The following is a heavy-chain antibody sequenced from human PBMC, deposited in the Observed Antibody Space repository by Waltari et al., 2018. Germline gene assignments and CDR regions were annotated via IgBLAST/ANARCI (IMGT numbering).Heavy chain of an antibody. CDR2: INPSGGST. CDR3: ARDRRRGYSYGRDAFDI. CDR1: GYTFTSYY. V-gene: IGHV1-46*01. J-gene: IGHJ3*02. Sequence: QVQLVQSGAEVKKPGASVKGSCKASGYTFTSYYMHWVRQAPGQGLEWMGIINPSGGSTSYAQKFQGRVTMTRDTSTSTVYMELSSLRSEDTAVYYCARDRRRGYSYGRDAFDIWGQGTMVTVSS. D-gene: IGHD5-18*01.